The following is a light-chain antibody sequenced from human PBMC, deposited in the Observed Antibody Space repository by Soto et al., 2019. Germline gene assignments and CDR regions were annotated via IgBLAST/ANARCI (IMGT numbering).Light chain of an antibody. CDR2: EGS. CDR3: CSYAGSSTLEV. J-gene: IGLJ1*01. V-gene: IGLV2-23*01. Sequence: QSALTQPASVSGSPGQSITISCTGTSSDVGSYNLVSWYQQHPGKAPKLMIYEGSKRPSGVSNHFSGSKSGNTASLTISGSQAEDEADYYCCSYAGSSTLEVFGTGTKVTVL. CDR1: SSDVGSYNL.